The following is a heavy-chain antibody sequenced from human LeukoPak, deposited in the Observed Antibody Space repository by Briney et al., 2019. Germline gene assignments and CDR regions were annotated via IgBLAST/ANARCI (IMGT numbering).Heavy chain of an antibody. V-gene: IGHV1-46*01. Sequence: ASVKVSCKASGYTFTSHYFHWVRQAPGQGLEWMGIIDPSGGSTNYAQKFQGRVAMTRDTSTSKGDMDLSSLRSEDTAVYYCTSWAGEVKNGLWSGPFDYWGQGALVTVSS. J-gene: IGHJ4*02. D-gene: IGHD3-3*01. CDR1: GYTFTSHY. CDR3: TSWAGEVKNGLWSGPFDY. CDR2: IDPSGGST.